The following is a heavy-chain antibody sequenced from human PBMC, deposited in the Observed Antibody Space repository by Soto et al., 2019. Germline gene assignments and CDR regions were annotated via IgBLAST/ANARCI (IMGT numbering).Heavy chain of an antibody. Sequence: GGSLRLSCAAFGFTFSSYGMHWVRQAPGKGLEWVAVISYDGSNKYYADSVKGRFTISRDNSKNTLYLQMNSLRAEDTAVYYCAKDLGTWYYYDSSGYYPPDYWGQGTLVTVSS. D-gene: IGHD3-22*01. CDR1: GFTFSSYG. CDR2: ISYDGSNK. CDR3: AKDLGTWYYYDSSGYYPPDY. V-gene: IGHV3-30*18. J-gene: IGHJ4*02.